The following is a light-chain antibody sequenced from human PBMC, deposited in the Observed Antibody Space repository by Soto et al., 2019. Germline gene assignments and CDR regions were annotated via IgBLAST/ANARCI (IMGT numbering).Light chain of an antibody. CDR3: QQYDSYPLT. Sequence: DIQMTQSPSTLSPSVGDRVTITCRASQSISGWLAWYQQKPGNAPKLLIYDASYLESGVPSRFSGSGSGTEFTLTISSLQPDEFATYYCQQYDSYPLTFGGGTKVESK. CDR2: DAS. J-gene: IGKJ4*01. V-gene: IGKV1-5*01. CDR1: QSISGW.